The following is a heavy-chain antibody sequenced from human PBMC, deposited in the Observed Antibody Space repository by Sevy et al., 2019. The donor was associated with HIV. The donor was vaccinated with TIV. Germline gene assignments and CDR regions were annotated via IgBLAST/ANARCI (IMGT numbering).Heavy chain of an antibody. D-gene: IGHD5-18*01. Sequence: GGSLRLSCAASGFTFSSYSMNWVRQAPGKGLEWVSYISSGSSTIYYADSVKGRFTISRDNAKNSLYLQMNSLRDEDTAVYYCAREDTAMADGIDYWGQGTLVTVSS. J-gene: IGHJ4*02. CDR1: GFTFSSYS. CDR2: ISSGSSTI. V-gene: IGHV3-48*02. CDR3: AREDTAMADGIDY.